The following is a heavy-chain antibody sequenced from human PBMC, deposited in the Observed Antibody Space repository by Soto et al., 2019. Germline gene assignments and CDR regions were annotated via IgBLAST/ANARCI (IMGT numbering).Heavy chain of an antibody. V-gene: IGHV1-18*01. CDR2: ISAYNGNT. CDR1: GYTFTSNG. J-gene: IGHJ4*02. D-gene: IGHD2-21*02. CDR3: ARDLAYCGGDCYPIDY. Sequence: WASVKVSCKASGYTFTSNGISWVRQAPGQGLEWMGWISAYNGNTNYAQKLQGRVTMTTDTSTSTAYMELRSLRSDDTAVYYCARDLAYCGGDCYPIDYWGQGTLVTVSS.